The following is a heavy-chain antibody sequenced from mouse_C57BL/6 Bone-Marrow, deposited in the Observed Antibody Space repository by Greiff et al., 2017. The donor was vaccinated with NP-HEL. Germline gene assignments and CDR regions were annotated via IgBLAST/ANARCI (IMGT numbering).Heavy chain of an antibody. CDR2: IYPRSGNT. CDR1: GYTFTSYG. V-gene: IGHV1-81*01. Sequence: VQGVESGAELARPGASVKLSCKASGYTFTSYGISWVKQRTGQGLEWIGEIYPRSGNTYYIEKVKGKATMTADKSSSTAYLELRSLTSDDSAVYFCALLLRRDWYFDVWGTGTTVTVSS. CDR3: ALLLRRDWYFDV. D-gene: IGHD1-1*01. J-gene: IGHJ1*03.